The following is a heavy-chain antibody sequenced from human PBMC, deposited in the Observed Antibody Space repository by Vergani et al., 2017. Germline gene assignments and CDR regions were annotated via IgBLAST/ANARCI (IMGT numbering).Heavy chain of an antibody. CDR3: AKKPRYDRGAFDI. CDR1: GFTFSSYW. CDR2: IKQDGSEK. Sequence: VQLVESGGGLVQPGGSLRLSCAASGFTFSSYWMSWVRQAPGKGLEWVANIKQDGSEKYYVDSVKGRFTISRDNAKNSLYLQMNSLRAEDTAVYYCAKKPRYDRGAFDIWGQGTMVTVSS. D-gene: IGHD3-22*01. V-gene: IGHV3-7*03. J-gene: IGHJ3*02.